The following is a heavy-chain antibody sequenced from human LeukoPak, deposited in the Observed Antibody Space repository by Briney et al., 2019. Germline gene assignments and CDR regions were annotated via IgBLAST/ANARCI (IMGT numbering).Heavy chain of an antibody. CDR1: GYTFTSYD. CDR3: ARGGLDGYNLGY. J-gene: IGHJ4*02. D-gene: IGHD5-24*01. V-gene: IGHV1-8*03. CDR2: MNPNSGNT. Sequence: ASVKVSCKASGYTFTSYDINWVRQATGQGLEWMGWMNPNSGNTGYAQKFQGRVTITRNTSISTAYMELSSLRSEDTAVYYCARGGLDGYNLGYWGQGTLVTVSS.